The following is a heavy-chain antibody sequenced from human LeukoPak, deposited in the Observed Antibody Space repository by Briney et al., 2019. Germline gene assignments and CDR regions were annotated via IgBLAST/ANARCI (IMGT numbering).Heavy chain of an antibody. Sequence: SETLSLTCTVSGGSISSYYWSWIRQPPGKGLEWIGYIYYSGSTNYNPSLKSRVTISVDTSKKQFSLKLSSVTAADTAVYYCARGNVLRFLEWLFLPPPFDYWGQGTLVTVSS. D-gene: IGHD3-3*01. J-gene: IGHJ4*02. CDR2: IYYSGST. V-gene: IGHV4-59*01. CDR1: GGSISSYY. CDR3: ARGNVLRFLEWLFLPPPFDY.